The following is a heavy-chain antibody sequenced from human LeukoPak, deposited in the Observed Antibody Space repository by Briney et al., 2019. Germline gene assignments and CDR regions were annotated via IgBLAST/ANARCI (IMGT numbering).Heavy chain of an antibody. Sequence: GGSLRLSCAASGFTFSSYGMHWVRQAPGKGLEGVAVISYGGSDKYYADYVKGRFTISRDNSKTTLNLQMNSLRPEDTAVYYCAKDDYYDSSGVPKWFDPWGQGTLVTVSS. D-gene: IGHD3-22*01. CDR3: AKDDYYDSSGVPKWFDP. J-gene: IGHJ5*02. V-gene: IGHV3-30*18. CDR1: GFTFSSYG. CDR2: ISYGGSDK.